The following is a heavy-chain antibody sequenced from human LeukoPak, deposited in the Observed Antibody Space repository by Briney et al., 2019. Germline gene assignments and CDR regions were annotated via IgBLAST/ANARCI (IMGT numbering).Heavy chain of an antibody. Sequence: PGGSLRLSCAASGFTFSSYSMNWVRQAPGKGLEWVSSISSSSSYIYYADSVKGRFTISRDNAKNSLYLQMNSLRAEDTAVYYCAKDYGGNSRLGYFQHWGQGTLVTVSS. J-gene: IGHJ1*01. CDR3: AKDYGGNSRLGYFQH. CDR2: ISSSSSYI. CDR1: GFTFSSYS. D-gene: IGHD4-23*01. V-gene: IGHV3-21*04.